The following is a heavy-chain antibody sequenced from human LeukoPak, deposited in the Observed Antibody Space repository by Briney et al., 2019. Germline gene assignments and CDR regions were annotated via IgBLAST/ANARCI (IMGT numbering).Heavy chain of an antibody. V-gene: IGHV3-23*01. CDR2: LSGSGGST. CDR3: AKPGFVIRVILIGFQKKAYYFDS. J-gene: IGHJ4*02. CDR1: GITLSNYG. Sequence: GGSLRLSRAVSGITLSNYGMTWVRQAPGKGLEWVAGLSGSGGSTSYADSVKGRFTISRDNAKNTLYLQMNSLRAEDTAVYFCAKPGFVIRVILIGFQKKAYYFDSWGQGVLVTVSS. D-gene: IGHD3-9*01.